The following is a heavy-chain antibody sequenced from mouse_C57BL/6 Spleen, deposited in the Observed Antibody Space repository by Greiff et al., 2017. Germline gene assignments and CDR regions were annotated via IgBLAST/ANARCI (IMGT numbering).Heavy chain of an antibody. CDR3: AKEDYYGSSYWYFDV. V-gene: IGHV1-53*01. CDR2: INPSNGGT. CDR1: GYTFTSYW. J-gene: IGHJ1*03. Sequence: QVQLQQPGTELVKPGASVKLSCKASGYTFTSYWMHWVKQRPGQGLEWIGNINPSNGGTNYNEKFKSKATLTVDKSSSTAYMQRSSLTSEDSAVYYCAKEDYYGSSYWYFDVWGTGTTVTVSS. D-gene: IGHD1-1*01.